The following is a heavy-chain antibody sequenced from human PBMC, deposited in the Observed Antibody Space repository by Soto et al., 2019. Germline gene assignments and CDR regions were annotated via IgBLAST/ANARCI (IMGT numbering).Heavy chain of an antibody. Sequence: EVQVLESGGGLVQPGGSLRLSCSASGFMFNDINWVRQAPGKGLEWISRITGGGHTDYVNSVKGRFTISRDNPKNTVHLQMNILTVADTAVYHCATDCSGWGSFDIWGQGTVVTVSS. CDR2: ITGGGHT. J-gene: IGHJ3*02. CDR1: GFMFND. CDR3: ATDCSGWGSFDI. V-gene: IGHV3-23*01. D-gene: IGHD3-16*01.